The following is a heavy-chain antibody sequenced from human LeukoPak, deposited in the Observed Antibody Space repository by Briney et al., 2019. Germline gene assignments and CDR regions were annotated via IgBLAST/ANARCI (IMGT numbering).Heavy chain of an antibody. CDR1: GGTFSSYA. Sequence: GASVKVSCKASGGTFSSYAISWVRQAPGQGLEWMGGIIPIFGTANYAQKFQGRVTITADESTSTAYMELSSLRSEDTAVYYCARVEDAAKISYYYYGMDVWGQGTTVTVSS. CDR3: ARVEDAAKISYYYYGMDV. CDR2: IIPIFGTA. V-gene: IGHV1-69*13. J-gene: IGHJ6*02. D-gene: IGHD6-25*01.